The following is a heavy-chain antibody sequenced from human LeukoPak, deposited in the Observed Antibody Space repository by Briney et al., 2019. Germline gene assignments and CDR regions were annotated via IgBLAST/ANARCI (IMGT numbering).Heavy chain of an antibody. D-gene: IGHD3-3*01. Sequence: ASVKVSCTASGYTFTSYAMHWVRQAPGQRLEWMGWINAGNGNTKYSQKFQGRVTITRDTSASTAYMELSSLRSEDTAVYYCARETYYDFWSGYFRVDGMDVWGQGTTVTVSS. CDR1: GYTFTSYA. V-gene: IGHV1-3*01. CDR3: ARETYYDFWSGYFRVDGMDV. CDR2: INAGNGNT. J-gene: IGHJ6*02.